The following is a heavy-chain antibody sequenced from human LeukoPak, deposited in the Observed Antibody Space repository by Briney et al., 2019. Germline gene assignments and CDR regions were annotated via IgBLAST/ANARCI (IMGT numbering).Heavy chain of an antibody. V-gene: IGHV3-23*01. CDR1: GFTFSNYA. Sequence: PGGSLRLSCAASGFTFSNYAMSWVRQAPGKGLEWVSAILGSGGSTYYADSVKGRFTVSRDNSKSTLYLQMNSLRAEDTALYYCAKWGDDDVLTGYYVPGYWGQGTLVTVSS. CDR3: AKWGDDDVLTGYYVPGY. J-gene: IGHJ4*02. D-gene: IGHD3-9*01. CDR2: ILGSGGST.